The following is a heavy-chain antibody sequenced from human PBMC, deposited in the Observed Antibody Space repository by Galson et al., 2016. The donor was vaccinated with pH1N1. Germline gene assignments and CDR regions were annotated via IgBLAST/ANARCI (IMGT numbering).Heavy chain of an antibody. CDR2: ISGSDTTI. D-gene: IGHD3-10*01. CDR1: GFPFSHHY. Sequence: SGFPFSHHYMGWIRQAPGKGLEWISYISGSDTTIYYADSVRGRFTISRDNAQNSLYLHMNSLRAEDTAVYYCARDHFGWAFDVWGQGTMVTVSP. V-gene: IGHV3-11*01. J-gene: IGHJ3*01. CDR3: ARDHFGWAFDV.